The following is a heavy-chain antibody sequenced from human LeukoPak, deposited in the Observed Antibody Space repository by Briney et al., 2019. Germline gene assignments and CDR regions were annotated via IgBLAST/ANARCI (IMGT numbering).Heavy chain of an antibody. D-gene: IGHD6-19*01. CDR2: IGTAGDT. Sequence: PGGSLRLSCAASGFTFSSYDMHWVRQATGKGLEWVSAIGTAGDTYYPGSVKGRFTISRENAKNSLYLQMNSLRAGDTAVYYCASSSGREVLVYWGQGTLVTVSS. CDR3: ASSSGREVLVY. V-gene: IGHV3-13*01. J-gene: IGHJ4*02. CDR1: GFTFSSYD.